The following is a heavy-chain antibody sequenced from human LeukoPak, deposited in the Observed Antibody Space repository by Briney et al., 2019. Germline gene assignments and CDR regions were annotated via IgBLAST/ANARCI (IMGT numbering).Heavy chain of an antibody. CDR2: ISGSGGTT. D-gene: IGHD3-10*01. J-gene: IGHJ4*02. CDR1: GGSFSDYQ. V-gene: IGHV3-23*01. CDR3: VRDRGWYHFDL. Sequence: PSETLSLTCAVSGGSFSDYQWNWIRQSPGKGLEWVSAISGSGGTTYCADSVRGRFTFSRDNSKNTLYLQMNSLRAEDTGVYHCVRDRGWYHFDLWGQGTLVTVSS.